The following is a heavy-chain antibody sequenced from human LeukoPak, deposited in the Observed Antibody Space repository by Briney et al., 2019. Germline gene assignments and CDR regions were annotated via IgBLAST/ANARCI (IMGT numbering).Heavy chain of an antibody. D-gene: IGHD3-3*02. J-gene: IGHJ4*02. CDR1: GFTFSGYY. V-gene: IGHV1-2*02. Sequence: ASVKVSCKASGFTFSGYYMHWVRQAPGQGLEWMGWINPNSGGTKYVQKFQGRVTMTRDTSISTAYMELSRLRSDDTAVYYCASGILASYFDHWGQGPLVTVPS. CDR2: INPNSGGT. CDR3: ASGILASYFDH.